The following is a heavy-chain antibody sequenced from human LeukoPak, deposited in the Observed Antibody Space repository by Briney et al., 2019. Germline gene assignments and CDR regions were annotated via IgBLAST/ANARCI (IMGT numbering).Heavy chain of an antibody. Sequence: SETLSLTCTVSGGSISSYYWSWIRQPPGKGLEWIGYIYYSGSTNYNPSLKSRVTISVDTSKSQFSLKLSSVTAADTAVYYCARVTSSVYGYYYYYMDVWGKGTTVTISS. CDR1: GGSISSYY. CDR2: IYYSGST. D-gene: IGHD5/OR15-5a*01. V-gene: IGHV4-59*01. CDR3: ARVTSSVYGYYYYYMDV. J-gene: IGHJ6*03.